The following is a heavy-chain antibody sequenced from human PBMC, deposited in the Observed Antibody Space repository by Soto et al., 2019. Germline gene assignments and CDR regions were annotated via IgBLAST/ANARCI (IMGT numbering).Heavy chain of an antibody. Sequence: EVQLVESGGGLVQPGGSLKLSCAASGFTFSGSAMHWVRQASGKGLEWVGRIRSKANSYATAYAASVKGRFTISRDDSKNTAYLQINSLITEDTAVYYCTRHVYSRTKDHAWTYYFDYWGQGTLVTVSS. J-gene: IGHJ4*02. V-gene: IGHV3-73*02. CDR1: GFTFSGSA. D-gene: IGHD6-13*01. CDR2: IRSKANSYAT. CDR3: TRHVYSRTKDHAWTYYFDY.